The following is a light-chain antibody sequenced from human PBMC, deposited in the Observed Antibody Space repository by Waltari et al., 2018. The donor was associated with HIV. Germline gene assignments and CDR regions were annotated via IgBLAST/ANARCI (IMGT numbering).Light chain of an antibody. V-gene: IGLV2-11*01. CDR1: SSDVVGYNS. Sequence: QSALTQPRSVSGSPGQSVTISCTGTSSDVVGYNSVSWYQHHPGKAPKVIIFDVTERPAGVTDRFSGSKSGSTASLTISGLQAEDETDYYCCSYAGNHNYVFGTGTKVTVL. CDR2: DVT. J-gene: IGLJ1*01. CDR3: CSYAGNHNYV.